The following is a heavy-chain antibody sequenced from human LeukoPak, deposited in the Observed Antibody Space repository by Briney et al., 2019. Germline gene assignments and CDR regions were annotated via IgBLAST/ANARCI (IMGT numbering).Heavy chain of an antibody. CDR1: GYTFTCYY. J-gene: IGHJ6*02. CDR3: ARESEELRYFDWFYYYYGMDV. CDR2: INPNSGGT. D-gene: IGHD3-9*01. V-gene: IGHV1-2*06. Sequence: GASVTVSCKASGYTFTCYYMHWVRQAPGQGLEWMGRINPNSGGTNYAQKFQGRVTMTRDTSISTAYMELSSLRSEDTAVYYCARESEELRYFDWFYYYYGMDVWGQGTTVTVSS.